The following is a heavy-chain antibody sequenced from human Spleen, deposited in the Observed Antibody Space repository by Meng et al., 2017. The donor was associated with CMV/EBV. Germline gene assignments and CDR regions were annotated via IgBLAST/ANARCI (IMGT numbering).Heavy chain of an antibody. J-gene: IGHJ4*02. CDR1: GFTFGAYG. Sequence: GGSLRLSCAASGFTFGAYGMNWVRQAPGKGLEWVSFISTSSSYIYYADSLKGRFTISRDNAKNSLSLQMNNLSAEDTAVYYCARGGSSWYYLDNWGQGTLVTVSS. D-gene: IGHD6-13*01. V-gene: IGHV3-21*01. CDR3: ARGGSSWYYLDN. CDR2: ISTSSSYI.